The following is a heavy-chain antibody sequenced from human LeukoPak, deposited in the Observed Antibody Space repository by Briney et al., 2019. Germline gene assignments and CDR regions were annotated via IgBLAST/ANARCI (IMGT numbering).Heavy chain of an antibody. J-gene: IGHJ1*01. CDR2: INHSGST. CDR1: GGSFSGYY. V-gene: IGHV4-34*01. D-gene: IGHD2-2*01. CDR3: ARVYCSSTSCYYSEYFQH. Sequence: SETLSLTCAVYGGSFSGYYWSWIRQPPGKGLEWIGEINHSGSTNYNPSLKSRVTISVDTSNNQFSLKLSSVTAADTAVYYCARVYCSSTSCYYSEYFQHWGQGTLVTVSS.